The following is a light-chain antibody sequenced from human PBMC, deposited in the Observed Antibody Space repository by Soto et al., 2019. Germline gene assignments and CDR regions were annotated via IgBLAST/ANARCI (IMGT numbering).Light chain of an antibody. Sequence: SVLTQPASVSGSPGQSITISCPGTSRDIGNYNYVFWYQHHPGKAPKLMIYEVTSRPSGVSDRFSGSKSGMTASLTISGLQPEDEADYFCASYRSANTLVVFGTGTKVTVL. CDR1: SRDIGNYNY. CDR2: EVT. J-gene: IGLJ1*01. V-gene: IGLV2-14*01. CDR3: ASYRSANTLVV.